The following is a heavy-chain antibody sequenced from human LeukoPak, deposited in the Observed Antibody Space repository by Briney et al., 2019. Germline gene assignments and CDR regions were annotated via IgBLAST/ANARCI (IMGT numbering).Heavy chain of an antibody. J-gene: IGHJ4*02. V-gene: IGHV3-30-3*01. Sequence: PGGSLRLSCAASGFTFSSYAMHWVRQAPGKGLEWVAVISYDGSNKYYADSVKGRFTISRDNSKNTLYLQMNSLRAEDTAVYYCAREILPSHDSRGSYGFFDYWGQRTLVTVSS. CDR1: GFTFSSYA. CDR3: AREILPSHDSRGSYGFFDY. CDR2: ISYDGSNK. D-gene: IGHD3-22*01.